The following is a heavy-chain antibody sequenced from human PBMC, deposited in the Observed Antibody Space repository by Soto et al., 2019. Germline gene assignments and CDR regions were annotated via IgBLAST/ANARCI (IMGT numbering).Heavy chain of an antibody. Sequence: QVQVVESGGGVVQPGRSLRLSCAASGFTFSSYAMHWVRQATGKGLEWVAVVSYDGNNKYYADSVKGRFTISRDNSKNTLYVKMNSLRTEDTAVYYCARGGEGYNYNWFDPWVQGTLVTVSS. CDR1: GFTFSSYA. V-gene: IGHV3-30-3*01. CDR3: ARGGEGYNYNWFDP. CDR2: VSYDGNNK. J-gene: IGHJ5*02. D-gene: IGHD5-12*01.